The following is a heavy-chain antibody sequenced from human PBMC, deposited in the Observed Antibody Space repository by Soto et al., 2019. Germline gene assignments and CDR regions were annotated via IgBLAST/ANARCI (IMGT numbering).Heavy chain of an antibody. CDR1: GGTFSSYA. V-gene: IGHV1-69*13. CDR3: ASVLWSGYYRFDY. Sequence: ASVKVPCKASGGTFSSYAISWVRQAPGQGLEWMGGIIPIFGTANYAQKFQGRVTITADESTSTAYMELSSLRSEDTAVYYCASVLWSGYYRFDYWGQGTLVTVSS. J-gene: IGHJ4*02. CDR2: IIPIFGTA. D-gene: IGHD3-3*01.